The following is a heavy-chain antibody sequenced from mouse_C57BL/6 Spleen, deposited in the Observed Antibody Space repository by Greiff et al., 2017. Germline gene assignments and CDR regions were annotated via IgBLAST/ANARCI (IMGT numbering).Heavy chain of an antibody. CDR3: ARSGTCGIGVDD. CDR2: IDPSDGYT. J-gene: IGHJ4*01. Sequence: VQLQQPGPELVKPGASVKLSCKASGYTFSSSWMQWVKQRPGKGLEWIGQIDPSDGYTNYNRKFKGKATVTVDTSSSTAYMQLSSLTSEDSAVYCCARSGTCGIGVDDGGQGTTVTVSS. V-gene: IGHV1-50*01. CDR1: GYTFSSSW. D-gene: IGHD3-1*01.